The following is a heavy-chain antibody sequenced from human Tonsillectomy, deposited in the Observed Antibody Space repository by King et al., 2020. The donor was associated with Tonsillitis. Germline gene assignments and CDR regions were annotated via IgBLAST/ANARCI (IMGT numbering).Heavy chain of an antibody. D-gene: IGHD6-6*01. CDR2: IRSKANNYAT. CDR3: SRSAPLGAFDY. V-gene: IGHV3-73*02. J-gene: IGHJ4*02. Sequence: VQLVESGGGLVQPGGSLKLSCAASGFTFSGSAMHWVRQASGKGLEWVGRIRSKANNYATAYAASVKGRFTVSRDDSKNTAYLQMNNQKTEDTAVDYCSRSAPLGAFDYWGQGTLVTVSS. CDR1: GFTFSGSA.